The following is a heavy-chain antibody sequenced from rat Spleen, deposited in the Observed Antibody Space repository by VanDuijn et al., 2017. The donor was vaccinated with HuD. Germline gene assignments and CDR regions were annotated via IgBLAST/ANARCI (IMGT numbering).Heavy chain of an antibody. V-gene: IGHV5-31*01. CDR1: GFTFNHYW. CDR3: ARHGYNSYFDY. D-gene: IGHD1-9*01. Sequence: EVQLVESGGGLVQPGRSLKLSCVASGFTFNHYWMTWIRQAPGKGLEWVATISYGDSSGHSSTYYRDAVKGRFTISRDNAKSSLYLQMDSLRSEDTATYYCARHGYNSYFDYWGQGVMVTVSS. CDR2: ISYGDSSGHSST. J-gene: IGHJ2*01.